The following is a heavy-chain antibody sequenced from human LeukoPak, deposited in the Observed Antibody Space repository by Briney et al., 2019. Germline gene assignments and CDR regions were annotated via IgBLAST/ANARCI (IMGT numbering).Heavy chain of an antibody. CDR1: GFSFSSYA. V-gene: IGHV3-23*01. D-gene: IGHD3-10*01. CDR2: ISGSGGST. J-gene: IGHJ3*02. CDR3: AKVRYYGSGSYAFDI. Sequence: GGSLRLSCAASGFSFSSYAMSRVRQAPGKGLEWVSAISGSGGSTYYPDSVKGRFTISRDNPKNTLYLQMSSLRAEDTAVYYCAKVRYYGSGSYAFDIWGQGTMVTVSS.